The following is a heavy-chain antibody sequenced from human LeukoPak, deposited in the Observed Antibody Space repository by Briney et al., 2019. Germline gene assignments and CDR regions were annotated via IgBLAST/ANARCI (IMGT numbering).Heavy chain of an antibody. CDR3: ARDGAAAGTVYYYYYMDV. CDR1: GGSISSYY. D-gene: IGHD6-13*01. Sequence: SETLSLTCTVSGGSISSYYWSWIRQPPGKGLEWIGYMYYSGSTNYNPSLKSRVTISVDMSKNQFSLKLGSVTAADTAVYYCARDGAAAGTVYYYYYMDVWGKGTTVTISS. CDR2: MYYSGST. V-gene: IGHV4-59*12. J-gene: IGHJ6*03.